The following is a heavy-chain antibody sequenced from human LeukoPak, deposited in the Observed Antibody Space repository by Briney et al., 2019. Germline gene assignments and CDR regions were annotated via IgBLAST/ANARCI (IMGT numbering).Heavy chain of an antibody. CDR2: IYFSGHT. J-gene: IGHJ4*02. V-gene: IGHV4-59*01. D-gene: IGHD5-12*01. CDR3: ARGHGYIGHALAY. CDR1: GTSINDYY. Sequence: SETLSLTCTVSGTSINDYYWRWIRQPPAKRLEWIGYIYFSGHTNYSPPLKSRVTMSLDAPRDHFSLQLNSVTAADTAVYYCARGHGYIGHALAYWGQGILVTVSS.